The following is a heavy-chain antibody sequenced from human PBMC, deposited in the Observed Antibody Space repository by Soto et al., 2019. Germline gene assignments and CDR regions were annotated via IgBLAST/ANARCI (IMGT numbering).Heavy chain of an antibody. CDR3: VKADYDFWSGYPAPFDY. Sequence: GGSLRLSCAASGFTFSSYAMSWVRQAPGKGLEWVSAISGSGGSTYYADSVKGRFTISRDNSKNTLYLQMNSLRAEDTAVYYWVKADYDFWSGYPAPFDYWGQGTLVTVSS. CDR1: GFTFSSYA. D-gene: IGHD3-3*01. V-gene: IGHV3-23*01. J-gene: IGHJ4*02. CDR2: ISGSGGST.